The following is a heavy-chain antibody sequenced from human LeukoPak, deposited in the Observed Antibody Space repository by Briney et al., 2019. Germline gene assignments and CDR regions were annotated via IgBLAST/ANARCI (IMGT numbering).Heavy chain of an antibody. Sequence: GGSLTLSCIASGFTFSDSWMSWGRQAPGKGLESVANVKQDGSETYYVDSVKGRFTISRDNARNSVHLQMDSLRVEDTAIYYCAKGRVNMDVWGKGTTVTVSS. J-gene: IGHJ6*03. V-gene: IGHV3-7*01. CDR3: AKGRVNMDV. D-gene: IGHD4-23*01. CDR2: VKQDGSET. CDR1: GFTFSDSW.